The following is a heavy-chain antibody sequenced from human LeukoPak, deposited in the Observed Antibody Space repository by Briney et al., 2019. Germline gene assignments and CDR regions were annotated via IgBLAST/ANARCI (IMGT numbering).Heavy chain of an antibody. CDR2: IYPGDSDT. Sequence: KNGESLKISCKGSGYSFTSYWIGWVRQMPGKGLEWMGIIYPGDSDTRYSPSFQGQVSISVDKSSSTAYLQWSRLKASDTAVYYCARHGKYSSGSHYFDDWGQGILVTVSS. J-gene: IGHJ4*02. CDR1: GYSFTSYW. D-gene: IGHD6-19*01. CDR3: ARHGKYSSGSHYFDD. V-gene: IGHV5-51*01.